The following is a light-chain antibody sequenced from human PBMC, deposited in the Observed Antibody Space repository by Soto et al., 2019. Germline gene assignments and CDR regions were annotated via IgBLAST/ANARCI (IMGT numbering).Light chain of an antibody. Sequence: EIVLTQSPSTLSLSPGERATLSCRASQRVSSYLAWYQQKPGQAPRLLIYGASSRATGIPARFSGSGSGTEFTLTIGSLQFEDSALYYCQQYNDWWTFGQGTKVDIK. CDR3: QQYNDWWT. CDR1: QRVSSY. CDR2: GAS. V-gene: IGKV3D-15*01. J-gene: IGKJ1*01.